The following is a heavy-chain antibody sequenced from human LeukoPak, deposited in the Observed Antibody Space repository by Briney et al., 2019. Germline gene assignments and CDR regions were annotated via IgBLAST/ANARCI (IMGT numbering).Heavy chain of an antibody. Sequence: SETLSLTCTVSGGSISSDYWSWIRQPAGKGLERIGRIYTSGSTNYNPSLKSRVTMSTDTSKNQVSLKVSFVTAADTAVYYCVRDQGYLSSWGQGTLVTVSS. J-gene: IGHJ4*02. CDR2: IYTSGST. V-gene: IGHV4-4*07. CDR3: VRDQGYLSS. D-gene: IGHD1-26*01. CDR1: GGSISSDY.